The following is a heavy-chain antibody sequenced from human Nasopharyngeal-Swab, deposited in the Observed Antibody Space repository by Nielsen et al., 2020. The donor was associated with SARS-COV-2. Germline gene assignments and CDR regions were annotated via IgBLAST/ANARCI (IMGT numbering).Heavy chain of an antibody. J-gene: IGHJ4*02. V-gene: IGHV4-59*12. CDR1: GGSISSYY. CDR3: ARDHPRSGIAVAGTGFDY. CDR2: IYYSGST. Sequence: SETLSLTCTVSGGSISSYYWSWIRQPPGKGLEWIGYIYYSGSTNYNPSLKSRVTISVDTSKNQFSLKLSSVTAADTAVYYCARDHPRSGIAVAGTGFDYWGQGTLVTVSS. D-gene: IGHD6-19*01.